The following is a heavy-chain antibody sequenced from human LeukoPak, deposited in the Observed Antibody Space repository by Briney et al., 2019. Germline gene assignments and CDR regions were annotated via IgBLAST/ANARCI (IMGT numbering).Heavy chain of an antibody. D-gene: IGHD3-10*01. CDR1: GFIFSSYP. J-gene: IGHJ4*02. V-gene: IGHV3-23*01. CDR2: ISGTAENT. Sequence: GGSLRLSCAASGFIFSSYPMSWVRQAPGKGLEWVSAISGTAENTYYADSVKGRFSISRDNSRNTVHLQMNSLRPEDTAVYYCATQRGGFWGQGTLVTVSS. CDR3: ATQRGGF.